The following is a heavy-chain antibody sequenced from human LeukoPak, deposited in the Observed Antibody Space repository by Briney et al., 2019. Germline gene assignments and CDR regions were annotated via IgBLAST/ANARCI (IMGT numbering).Heavy chain of an antibody. Sequence: GGSLRLSCAASGFTFSTYWMSWVRQAPGKGLEWVANIKQDGSEKYYVDSVKGRFTISRDNAKNSLCLQMNSLRAEDTAVYYCAREGDDFWSGYLNWFDPWGQGTLVTVSS. V-gene: IGHV3-7*01. CDR1: GFTFSTYW. CDR3: AREGDDFWSGYLNWFDP. CDR2: IKQDGSEK. J-gene: IGHJ5*02. D-gene: IGHD3-3*01.